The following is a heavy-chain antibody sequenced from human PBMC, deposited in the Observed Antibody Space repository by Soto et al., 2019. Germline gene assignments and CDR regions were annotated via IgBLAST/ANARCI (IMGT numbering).Heavy chain of an antibody. CDR2: INPSGGST. J-gene: IGHJ6*02. D-gene: IGHD5-18*01. Sequence: ASVKVSCKASGYTFTSYYMHWVRQAPGQGLEWMGIINPSGGSTSYAQKFQGRVTMTRDTSTSTVYMELSSLRSEDTAVYYCARVRDIYSYGRYGMDAWGQGTTVTVSS. CDR3: ARVRDIYSYGRYGMDA. CDR1: GYTFTSYY. V-gene: IGHV1-46*01.